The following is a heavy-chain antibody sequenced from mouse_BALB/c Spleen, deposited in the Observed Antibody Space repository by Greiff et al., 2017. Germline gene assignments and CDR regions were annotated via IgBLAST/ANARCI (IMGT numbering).Heavy chain of an antibody. V-gene: IGHV14-3*02. D-gene: IGHD2-1*01. J-gene: IGHJ3*01. CDR3: ARRDGNPFAY. CDR1: GFNIKDTY. CDR2: IDPANGNT. Sequence: EVKLMESGAELVKPGASVKLSCTASGFNIKDTYMHWVKQRPEQGLEWIGRIDPANGNTKYDPKFQGKATITADTSSNTAYLQLSSLTSEDTAVYYCARRDGNPFAYWGQGTLVTVSA.